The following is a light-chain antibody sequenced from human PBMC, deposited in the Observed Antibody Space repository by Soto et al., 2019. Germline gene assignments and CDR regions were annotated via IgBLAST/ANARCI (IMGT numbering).Light chain of an antibody. CDR1: QSINSR. CDR2: KAS. CDR3: QQYNIYWT. Sequence: DIQMTQSPSTLSASVGDRVTITCRASQSINSRLAWYQQKPGKAPNLLIYKASSLESGVPSRFSGSGSGTEFTLTISSLQPDDFATYYCQQYNIYWTFGQGTKVEFK. J-gene: IGKJ1*01. V-gene: IGKV1-5*03.